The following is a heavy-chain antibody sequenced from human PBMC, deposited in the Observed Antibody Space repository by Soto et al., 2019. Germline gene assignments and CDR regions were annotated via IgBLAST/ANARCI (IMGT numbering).Heavy chain of an antibody. D-gene: IGHD1-26*01. Sequence: LSLTCAVYGGSFSAYYWSWVRQPPGKGLEWIGEIIHSESTKYNPSLKSRVTISVDTPKNQFSLKLSSVTAADTAVYYCARQRPTDGRWEFANYYGMDVWGQGTPVTVSS. V-gene: IGHV4-34*12. J-gene: IGHJ6*02. CDR1: GGSFSAYY. CDR2: IIHSEST. CDR3: ARQRPTDGRWEFANYYGMDV.